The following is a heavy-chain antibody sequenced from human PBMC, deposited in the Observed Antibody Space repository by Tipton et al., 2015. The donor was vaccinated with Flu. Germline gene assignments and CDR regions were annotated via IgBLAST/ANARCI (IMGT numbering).Heavy chain of an antibody. Sequence: TLSLTCTVSGYSISSGYYWGWIRQPPGKGLEWIGSIYHSGSTYYNPSLKSRVTISVDTSKNQFSLKLSSVTAADTAVYYRARVTTNGLDVWGLGTTVTVSS. CDR2: IYHSGST. J-gene: IGHJ6*02. D-gene: IGHD1-14*01. CDR3: ARVTTNGLDV. CDR1: GYSISSGYY. V-gene: IGHV4-38-2*02.